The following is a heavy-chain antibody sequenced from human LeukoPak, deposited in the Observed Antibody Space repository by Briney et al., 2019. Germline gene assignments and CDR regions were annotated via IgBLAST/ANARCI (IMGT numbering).Heavy chain of an antibody. V-gene: IGHV4-31*02. J-gene: IGHJ4*02. CDR3: ARLAGDRSPDY. CDR2: IYYSGST. Sequence: PSETLSLTCIVSGGSIRSNSYYWSWIRQHPGKGLEWIGYIYYSGSTYYNPSLKSRVTISVDTSKNQFSLKLSSVTAADTAVYYCARLAGDRSPDYWGQGTLVTVSS. CDR1: GGSIRSNSYY. D-gene: IGHD6-19*01.